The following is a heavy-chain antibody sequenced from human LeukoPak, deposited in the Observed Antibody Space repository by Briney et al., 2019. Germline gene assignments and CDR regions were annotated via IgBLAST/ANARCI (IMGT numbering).Heavy chain of an antibody. D-gene: IGHD3-10*01. V-gene: IGHV1-69*01. CDR3: ARGARGGLLWFGETN. Sequence: IIPIFGTANYAQKFQGRVTITADESTSTAYMELSSLRSEDTAVYYCARGARGGLLWFGETNWGQGTLVTVSS. J-gene: IGHJ4*02. CDR2: IIPIFGTA.